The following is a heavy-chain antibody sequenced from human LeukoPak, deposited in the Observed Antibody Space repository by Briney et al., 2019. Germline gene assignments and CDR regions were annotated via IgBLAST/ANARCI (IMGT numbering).Heavy chain of an antibody. CDR2: IIPIFGTA. CDR3: ARITTIFGVGDAFDI. D-gene: IGHD3-3*01. CDR1: GGTFSSYA. Sequence: SVKVSCKASGGTFSSYAISWVRQAPGQGLEWMGGIIPIFGTANYAQKFQGRVTITADESTSTAYMELSSPRSEDTAVYYCARITTIFGVGDAFDIWGQGTMVTVSS. J-gene: IGHJ3*02. V-gene: IGHV1-69*01.